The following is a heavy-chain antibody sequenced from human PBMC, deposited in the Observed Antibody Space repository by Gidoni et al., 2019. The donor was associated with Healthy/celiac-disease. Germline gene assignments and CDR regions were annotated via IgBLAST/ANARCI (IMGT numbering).Heavy chain of an antibody. CDR1: GVPFTSQA. J-gene: IGHJ6*02. D-gene: IGHD1-26*01. Sequence: EVQLLESGGGLVQPGGSLRLSGAASGVPFTSQALTRVRQATGKGLEWVSAISGSGGSTYYADSVKGRFTISRDNSKNTLYLQMNSLRAEDTAVYYCAKDNEGIVGATTDYYYYGMDVWGQGTTVTVSS. CDR2: ISGSGGST. CDR3: AKDNEGIVGATTDYYYYGMDV. V-gene: IGHV3-23*01.